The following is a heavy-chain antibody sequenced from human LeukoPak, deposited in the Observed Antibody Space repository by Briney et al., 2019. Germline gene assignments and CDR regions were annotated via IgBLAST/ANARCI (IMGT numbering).Heavy chain of an antibody. CDR1: GGSISSSSYY. D-gene: IGHD3-10*01. CDR3: VSGLLWFGVRAFDI. Sequence: RSETLSLTCTVSGGSISSSSYYWGWIRQPPGKGLEWIGSIYYSGSTYYNPSLKSRVTISVDTSKNQFSLKLSSVTAADTAVYYCVSGLLWFGVRAFDIWGQGAMVTVSS. J-gene: IGHJ3*02. V-gene: IGHV4-39*07. CDR2: IYYSGST.